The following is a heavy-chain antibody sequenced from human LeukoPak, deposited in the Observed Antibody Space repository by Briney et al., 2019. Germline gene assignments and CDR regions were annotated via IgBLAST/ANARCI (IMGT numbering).Heavy chain of an antibody. CDR3: ARTHRPRDGLSDY. Sequence: SETLSLTCTVCGGSIISRRDYWRWIRQPRGKGLEWIGSIYYSGSTYYNPSLKSRVTISVDTSKNQFSLKLSSVTAADTAVYYCARTHRPRDGLSDYCGHGTVVTVSS. V-gene: IGHV4-39*01. D-gene: IGHD5-24*01. CDR2: IYYSGST. J-gene: IGHJ4*01. CDR1: GGSIISRRDY.